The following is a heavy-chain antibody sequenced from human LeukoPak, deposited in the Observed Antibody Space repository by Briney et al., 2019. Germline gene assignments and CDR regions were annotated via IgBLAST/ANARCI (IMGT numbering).Heavy chain of an antibody. CDR3: ARYVTSPRSAASDY. CDR2: ISSSSSYI. D-gene: IGHD2-15*01. J-gene: IGHJ4*02. Sequence: KPGRSLRLSCAASGFTFSSYGMHWVRQAPGKGLEWVSSISSSSSYIYYADSVKGRFTISRDNAKNSLYLQMNSLRAEDTAVYYCARYVTSPRSAASDYWGQGTLVTVSS. V-gene: IGHV3-21*01. CDR1: GFTFSSYG.